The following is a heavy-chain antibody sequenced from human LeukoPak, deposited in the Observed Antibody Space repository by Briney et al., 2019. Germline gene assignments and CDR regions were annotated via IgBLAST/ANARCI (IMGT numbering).Heavy chain of an antibody. CDR1: GGSISSSNW. CDR2: IYHSGSS. V-gene: IGHV4-4*02. J-gene: IGHJ4*02. D-gene: IGHD6-19*01. Sequence: PSETLSLTCAVSGGSISSSNWWSRVRQPPGKGLEWIGEIYHSGSSNYKPSLKSRVTISVDTSKNQFSLKLNSVTAADTAMYYCARGPPPGTSGWSGGAGYFDYWGQGTLVTVSS. CDR3: ARGPPPGTSGWSGGAGYFDY.